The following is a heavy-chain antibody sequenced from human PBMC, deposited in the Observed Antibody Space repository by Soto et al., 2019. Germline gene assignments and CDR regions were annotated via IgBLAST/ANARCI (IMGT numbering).Heavy chain of an antibody. D-gene: IGHD6-19*01. V-gene: IGHV4-39*01. CDR2: ISYRGST. CDR1: GDSITTTENY. Sequence: SATLSPICSVYGDSITTTENYWGRLLQTPGKGQEWIGSISYRGSTYYNPSLKSRVTISVDTSKNQFSLKLNSVTAADTAVYYCVRRHSSGWCVDYWGQGTLVTIS. J-gene: IGHJ4*02. CDR3: VRRHSSGWCVDY.